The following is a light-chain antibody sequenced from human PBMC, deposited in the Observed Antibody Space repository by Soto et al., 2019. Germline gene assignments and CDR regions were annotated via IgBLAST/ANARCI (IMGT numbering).Light chain of an antibody. CDR1: QSISTW. Sequence: DIQMTQSPSTLSASVGDRVTITCRASQSISTWLPWYQQKPGKAPKLLIYKASSLEGGVPSRFSGSGSGTEFNITISSLQPDDFSTYYCQQYNTYPLTFGGGTTVEIK. V-gene: IGKV1-5*03. J-gene: IGKJ4*01. CDR2: KAS. CDR3: QQYNTYPLT.